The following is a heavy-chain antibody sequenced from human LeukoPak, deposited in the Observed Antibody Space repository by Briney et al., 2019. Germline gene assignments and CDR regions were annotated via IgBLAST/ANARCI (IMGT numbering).Heavy chain of an antibody. V-gene: IGHV1-69*13. J-gene: IGHJ6*03. CDR3: ARDRVVVPAATPRTYYYYMDV. D-gene: IGHD2-2*01. CDR2: IIPIFGTA. CDR1: GGTFSSYA. Sequence: ASVKVSCKASGGTFSSYAISWVRQAPGQGLEWMGGIIPIFGTANYAQKFQGRVTITADESTSTAYMELSSLRSEDTAVYYCARDRVVVPAATPRTYYYYMDVWGKGTTVTVSS.